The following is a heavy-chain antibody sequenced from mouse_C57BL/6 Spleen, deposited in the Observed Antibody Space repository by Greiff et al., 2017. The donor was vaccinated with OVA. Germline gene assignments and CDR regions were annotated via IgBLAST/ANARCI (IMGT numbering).Heavy chain of an antibody. Sequence: QVQLKQSGAELVKPGASVKISCKASGYAFSSYWMNWVKQRPGKGLEWIGQIYPGDGDTNYNGKFKGKATLTADKSSSTAYMQLSSLTSEDSAVYFCARWDYGSSYEYFDVWGTGTTVTVSS. J-gene: IGHJ1*03. D-gene: IGHD1-1*01. CDR3: ARWDYGSSYEYFDV. CDR2: IYPGDGDT. CDR1: GYAFSSYW. V-gene: IGHV1-80*01.